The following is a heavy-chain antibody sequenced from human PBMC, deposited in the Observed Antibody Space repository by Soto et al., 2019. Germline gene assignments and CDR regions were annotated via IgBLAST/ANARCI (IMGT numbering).Heavy chain of an antibody. V-gene: IGHV3-30*18. CDR2: ISYDGSNK. J-gene: IGHJ2*01. CDR3: AKGGYCSGGSCYPSWYSDL. Sequence: VAVISYDGSNKYYADSVKGRFTISRDNSKNTLYLQMNSLRAEDTAVYYCAKGGYCSGGSCYPSWYSDLWGRGTLVTVSS. D-gene: IGHD2-15*01.